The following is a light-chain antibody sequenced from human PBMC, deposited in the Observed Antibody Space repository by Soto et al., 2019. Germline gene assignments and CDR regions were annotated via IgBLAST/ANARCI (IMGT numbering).Light chain of an antibody. CDR3: LLSYAGALV. J-gene: IGLJ3*02. CDR1: TGAVTSGHY. Sequence: QAVVAQESSLTVSPGETVTLPCASSTGAVTSGHYPNWFQQKPGHAPRALIYSTRHRHSWTPARFSCTLLGGKAALTLSGVHPEDEAEYSCLLSYAGALVFGGGTKLTVL. CDR2: STR. V-gene: IGLV7-43*01.